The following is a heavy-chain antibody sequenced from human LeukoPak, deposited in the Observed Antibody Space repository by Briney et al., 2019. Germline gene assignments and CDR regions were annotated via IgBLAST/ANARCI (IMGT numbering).Heavy chain of an antibody. J-gene: IGHJ4*02. D-gene: IGHD4-23*01. V-gene: IGHV1-18*01. CDR3: ARETYGGHFDY. CDR1: GYTFTSYG. CDR2: ISAYNGNT. Sequence: GASVKVSCKASGYTFTSYGISWVRQAPGQGLEWMGWISAYNGNTNYAQKLQGRVTMTTDTSTSTAYVELRSLRSDDTAVYYCARETYGGHFDYWGQGTLVTVSS.